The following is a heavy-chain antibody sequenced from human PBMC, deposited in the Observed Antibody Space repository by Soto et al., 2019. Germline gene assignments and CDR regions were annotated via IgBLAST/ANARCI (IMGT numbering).Heavy chain of an antibody. CDR2: RSYDGSNV. Sequence: GGSLRLACGASGVTFRRYAMNWVRQAPGKGVEWGAVRSYDGSNVYYADSVKGRFTISRENSKSTLCLQMNSLRADDTTVYYRARGSYDNSGSYFAYGGQGPLVPASS. J-gene: IGHJ4*02. CDR3: ARGSYDNSGSYFAY. D-gene: IGHD3-22*01. V-gene: IGHV3-30-3*01. CDR1: GVTFRRYA.